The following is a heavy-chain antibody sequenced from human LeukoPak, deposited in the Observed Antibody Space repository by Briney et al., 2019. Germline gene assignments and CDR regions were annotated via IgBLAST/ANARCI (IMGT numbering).Heavy chain of an antibody. CDR3: ARGGYAYGMDV. J-gene: IGHJ6*02. V-gene: IGHV3-48*01. Sequence: GGSLRLSCAASGFTFSSYSMNWVRQAPGKGLEWVSYISSSTIYYADSVKGRFTISRDNAKNSLYLQMNSLRAEDTAVYYCARGGYAYGMDVWGQGTTVTVSS. CDR2: ISSSTI. D-gene: IGHD1-1*01. CDR1: GFTFSSYS.